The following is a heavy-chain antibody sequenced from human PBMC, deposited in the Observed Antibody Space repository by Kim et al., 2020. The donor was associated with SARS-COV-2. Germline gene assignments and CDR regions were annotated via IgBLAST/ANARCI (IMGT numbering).Heavy chain of an antibody. CDR2: ISSSSSTI. CDR1: GFTFSSYS. V-gene: IGHV3-48*04. D-gene: IGHD3-22*01. Sequence: GGSLRLSCAASGFTFSSYSMNWVRQAPGKGLEWVSYISSSSSTIYYADSVKGRFTISRDNAKNSLYLQMNSLRAEDTAVYYCARDLYYYDPGAFDIWGQGTMVTVSS. CDR3: ARDLYYYDPGAFDI. J-gene: IGHJ3*02.